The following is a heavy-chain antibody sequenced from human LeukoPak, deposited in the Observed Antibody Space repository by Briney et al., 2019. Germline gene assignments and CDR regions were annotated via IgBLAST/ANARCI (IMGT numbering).Heavy chain of an antibody. Sequence: GGSLRLSCAASGFTFSSYAMSWVRQAPGKGLEWVSAISGSGGSTYYADSVKGRFTISRDNSKNTLYLQMNSLRAEDTAVYYCAKRWGPDYYDSSGYYAFDYWGQGTLDTVSS. D-gene: IGHD3-22*01. CDR3: AKRWGPDYYDSSGYYAFDY. V-gene: IGHV3-23*01. CDR2: ISGSGGST. J-gene: IGHJ4*02. CDR1: GFTFSSYA.